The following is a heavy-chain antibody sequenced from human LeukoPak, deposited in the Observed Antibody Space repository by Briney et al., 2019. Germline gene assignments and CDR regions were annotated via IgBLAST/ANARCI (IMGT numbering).Heavy chain of an antibody. D-gene: IGHD6-19*01. J-gene: IGHJ4*02. Sequence: GGSLRLSCAASGFSFMTYAMTWVRQTPGKGLQWVSGINGSGGSTYYADSVRDRFTISRDNSKNTLFLQMNRLRAEDTAVYYCAKSYSSGFVPPIEEYFDYWGQGTLVTVSS. CDR2: INGSGGST. V-gene: IGHV3-23*01. CDR1: GFSFMTYA. CDR3: AKSYSSGFVPPIEEYFDY.